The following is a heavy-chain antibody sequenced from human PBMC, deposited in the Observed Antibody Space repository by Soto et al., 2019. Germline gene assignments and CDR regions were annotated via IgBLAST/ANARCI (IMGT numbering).Heavy chain of an antibody. CDR1: GYTFTGHY. D-gene: IGHD4-17*01. CDR3: ARDIPTTVVTPYYYYGMDV. Sequence: GASVKVSCKASGYTFTGHYMHWVRQAPGQGLEWMGWINPNSGGTNYAQKFQGRVTMTRDTSISTAYMQLSRLRSGDTAVYYCARDIPTTVVTPYYYYGMDVWGQGTTVTVSS. CDR2: INPNSGGT. V-gene: IGHV1-2*02. J-gene: IGHJ6*02.